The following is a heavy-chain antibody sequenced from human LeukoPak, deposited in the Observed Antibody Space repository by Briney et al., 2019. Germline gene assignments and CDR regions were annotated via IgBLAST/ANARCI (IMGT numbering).Heavy chain of an antibody. D-gene: IGHD4-17*01. Sequence: GESLKISCKGSGYSFTTYRIAWVRQMPGKGLEWMGIIYPGDSDTRYSPSFQGQVTISADKSISTAYLQWSSLKASDTAMYYCPSLEGYGDLFANYWGQGTLVTVSS. CDR1: GYSFTTYR. CDR3: PSLEGYGDLFANY. CDR2: IYPGDSDT. J-gene: IGHJ4*02. V-gene: IGHV5-51*01.